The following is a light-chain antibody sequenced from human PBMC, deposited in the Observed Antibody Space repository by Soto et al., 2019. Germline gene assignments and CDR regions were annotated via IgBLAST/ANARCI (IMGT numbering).Light chain of an antibody. V-gene: IGLV2-14*03. Sequence: QSVLTQPASVSGSPGQSITISCSGTSSDFNYYNSVSWYQHHPGKAPKLMIYNVSNRPSGVSSRFSGSKSGNTASLTISELQAEDEADYYCTSYTSSSTYVFGTGTKVTVL. J-gene: IGLJ1*01. CDR2: NVS. CDR1: SSDFNYYNS. CDR3: TSYTSSSTYV.